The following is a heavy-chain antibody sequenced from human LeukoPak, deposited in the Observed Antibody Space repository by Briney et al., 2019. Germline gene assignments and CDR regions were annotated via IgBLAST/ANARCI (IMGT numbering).Heavy chain of an antibody. CDR1: GFTFSSYS. CDR3: AKDLQIAAPGPYYYGMDV. V-gene: IGHV3-30*18. Sequence: GGSLRLSCAASGFTFSSYSMNWVRQAPGKGLEWVAVISYDGSNKYYADSVKGRFTISRDNSKNTLYLQMNSLRAEDTAVYYCAKDLQIAAPGPYYYGMDVWGQGTTVTVSS. D-gene: IGHD6-13*01. J-gene: IGHJ6*02. CDR2: ISYDGSNK.